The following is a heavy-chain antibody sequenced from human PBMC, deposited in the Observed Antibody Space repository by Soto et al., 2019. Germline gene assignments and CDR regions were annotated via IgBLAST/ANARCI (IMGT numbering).Heavy chain of an antibody. CDR2: ISAYNGNT. Sequence: ASVKVSCKASGYTFTSYGISWVRQAPGQGLEWMGWISAYNGNTNYAQKLQGRVTMTRDTSTSTAYMELSSLRSEDTAVYYCAREIDSSGWYANRGQGTLVTVSS. CDR1: GYTFTSYG. V-gene: IGHV1-18*01. J-gene: IGHJ4*02. D-gene: IGHD6-19*01. CDR3: AREIDSSGWYAN.